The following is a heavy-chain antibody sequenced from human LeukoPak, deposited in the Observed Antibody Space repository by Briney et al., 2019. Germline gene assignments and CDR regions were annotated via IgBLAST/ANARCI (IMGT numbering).Heavy chain of an antibody. Sequence: GASVKVSCKASGYTFTGYYMHWVRQAPGQGLEWMGWINPNSGGTNYAQKFQGRVTMTRDTSISTAYMELSRLRSDDTAVYYCARPRRRGYEGSYYFDYWGQGTLVTVSS. J-gene: IGHJ4*02. CDR3: ARPRRRGYEGSYYFDY. CDR2: INPNSGGT. CDR1: GYTFTGYY. D-gene: IGHD5-12*01. V-gene: IGHV1-2*02.